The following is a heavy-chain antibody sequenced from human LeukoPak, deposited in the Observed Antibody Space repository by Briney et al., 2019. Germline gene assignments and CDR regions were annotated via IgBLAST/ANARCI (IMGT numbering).Heavy chain of an antibody. CDR3: AKDPRYYDFWSGYYYYYYYYMDV. J-gene: IGHJ6*03. D-gene: IGHD3-3*01. CDR1: GFTFSSHS. Sequence: GGSLRLSCAASGFTFSSHSMSWVRQAPGKGLEWVSATSGTGGTTYYADSVKGRFTISRDNSKNTLYLQMNSLRAEDTAVYYCAKDPRYYDFWSGYYYYYYYYMDVWGKGTTVTVSS. CDR2: TSGTGGTT. V-gene: IGHV3-23*01.